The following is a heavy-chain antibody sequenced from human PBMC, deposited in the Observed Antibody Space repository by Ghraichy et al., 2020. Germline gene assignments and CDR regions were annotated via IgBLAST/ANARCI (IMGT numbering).Heavy chain of an antibody. CDR2: IYYSGST. Sequence: SETLSLTCTVSGGSISSSDYYWSWIRQHPGKGLEWIGYIYYSGSTYYNPSLKSRVTISLDTSKNQFSLKLSSVTAADTAVYYCARVDKKADASDMWGQGTMVTVSS. V-gene: IGHV4-31*03. CDR3: ARVDKKADASDM. J-gene: IGHJ3*02. CDR1: GGSISSSDYY. D-gene: IGHD2-2*03.